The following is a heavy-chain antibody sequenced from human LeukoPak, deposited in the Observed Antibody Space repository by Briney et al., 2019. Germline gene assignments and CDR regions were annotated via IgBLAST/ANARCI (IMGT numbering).Heavy chain of an antibody. Sequence: GASVKVSCKASGYTFTGYYMHWVRQAPGQGLEWMGWINPNSGGTNYAQKFQGRVTMTRDTSISTAYMELSRLRSDDTAVYYCARAVVVAATRPDDAFDIWGQGTMVTVSS. V-gene: IGHV1-2*02. CDR2: INPNSGGT. J-gene: IGHJ3*02. CDR3: ARAVVVAATRPDDAFDI. CDR1: GYTFTGYY. D-gene: IGHD2-15*01.